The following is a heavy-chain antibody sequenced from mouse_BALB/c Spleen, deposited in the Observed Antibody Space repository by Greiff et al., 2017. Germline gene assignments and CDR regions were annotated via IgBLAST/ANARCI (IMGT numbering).Heavy chain of an antibody. J-gene: IGHJ1*01. V-gene: IGHV1-14*01. Sequence: VQLKESGPELVKPGASVKMSCKASGYTFTSYVMHWVKQKPGQGLEWIGYINPYNDGTKYNEKFKGKATLTSDKSSSTAYMELSSLTSEDSAVYYCARSDDGYYPYWYFDVWGAGTTVTVSS. CDR1: GYTFTSYV. CDR3: ARSDDGYYPYWYFDV. D-gene: IGHD2-3*01. CDR2: INPYNDGT.